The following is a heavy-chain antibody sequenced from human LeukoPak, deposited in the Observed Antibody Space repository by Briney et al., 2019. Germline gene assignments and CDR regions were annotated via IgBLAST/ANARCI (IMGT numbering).Heavy chain of an antibody. Sequence: GGSLRLSCADSGFTFSSYWMSWVRQAPGKGLEWVANIKQDGSEKYYVDSVKGRFTISRDNAKNTVYLQMNSLRAEDTAVYYCARGRSGSYGFFDYWSLGNLVTVSS. V-gene: IGHV3-7*01. CDR2: IKQDGSEK. CDR1: GFTFSSYW. J-gene: IGHJ4*02. CDR3: ARGRSGSYGFFDY. D-gene: IGHD3-10*01.